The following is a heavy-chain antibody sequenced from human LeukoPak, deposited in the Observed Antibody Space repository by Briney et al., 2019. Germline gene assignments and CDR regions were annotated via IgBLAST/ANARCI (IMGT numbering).Heavy chain of an antibody. CDR3: ARDNSVGDNAWWYDP. CDR1: GYTFTSYY. D-gene: IGHD1-26*01. Sequence: ASVKVSCKASGYTFTSYYMHWVRQAPGQGLEWMGLINPTGGSTGYAQKFQGRVTMTRDMSTSTDYMELSSLRSEDTAIYYCARDNSVGDNAWWYDPWGQGTLVTVSS. V-gene: IGHV1-46*01. J-gene: IGHJ5*02. CDR2: INPTGGST.